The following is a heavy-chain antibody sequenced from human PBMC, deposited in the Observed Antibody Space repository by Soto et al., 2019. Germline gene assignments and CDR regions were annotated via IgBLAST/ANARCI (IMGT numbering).Heavy chain of an antibody. J-gene: IGHJ6*02. CDR2: FIPIFHTA. CDR1: GDTFNSYA. D-gene: IGHD2-2*01. CDR3: ARVGYCNTTSCLFYYHHHGMDV. Sequence: GASVKVSCKASGDTFNSYAISWVRRAPGQGLEWMGGFIPIFHTANYAQKFQARVTMTADESARTAYMELSGLRSEDTAVYYCARVGYCNTTSCLFYYHHHGMDVWGQATTVTVSS. V-gene: IGHV1-69*13.